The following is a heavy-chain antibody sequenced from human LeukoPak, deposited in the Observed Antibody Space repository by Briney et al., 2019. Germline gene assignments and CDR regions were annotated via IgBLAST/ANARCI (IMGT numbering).Heavy chain of an antibody. V-gene: IGHV1-3*01. Sequence: ASVKVSCKASGYTFTSYAMHWVRQAPGQRLEWMGRISGGNGNTKYSQKFQGRVTITRDTSASTAYMELSSLRSEDTAVYYCARGSEAGLFDYWGQGTLVTVSS. CDR3: ARGSEAGLFDY. CDR1: GYTFTSYA. D-gene: IGHD6-19*01. CDR2: ISGGNGNT. J-gene: IGHJ4*02.